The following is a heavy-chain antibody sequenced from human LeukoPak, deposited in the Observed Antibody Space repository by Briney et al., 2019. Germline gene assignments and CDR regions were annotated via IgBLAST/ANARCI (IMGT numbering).Heavy chain of an antibody. J-gene: IGHJ4*02. D-gene: IGHD3-9*01. CDR3: ARPQLRYFDWLSPLDY. CDR1: GFTFSTYW. CDR2: INSDESTT. Sequence: GGSLRLSCAASGFTFSTYWMHWVRQAPGKGLVWVSRINSDESTTNYADSVKGRFTISRDNARNTLYLQMNSLRAEDTAVYYCARPQLRYFDWLSPLDYWGQGTLVTVSS. V-gene: IGHV3-74*01.